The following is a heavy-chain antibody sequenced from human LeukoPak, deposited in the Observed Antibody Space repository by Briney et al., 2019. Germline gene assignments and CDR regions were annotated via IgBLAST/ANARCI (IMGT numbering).Heavy chain of an antibody. CDR2: ISGGGGST. J-gene: IGHJ4*02. V-gene: IGHV3-23*01. D-gene: IGHD7-27*01. CDR3: AKDDVPSNWGALGLFDY. Sequence: GGSLRLSCTASGFTFSTYAMSWVRQAPGKGLEWVSAISGGGGSTYYADSVKGRFTISRDNSKKTLYLQMNSLRAEDTAVYYCAKDDVPSNWGALGLFDYWGQGTLVTVSS. CDR1: GFTFSTYA.